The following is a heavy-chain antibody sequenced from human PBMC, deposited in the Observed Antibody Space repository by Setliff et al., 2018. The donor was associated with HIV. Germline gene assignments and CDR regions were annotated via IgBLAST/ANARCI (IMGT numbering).Heavy chain of an antibody. V-gene: IGHV4-39*01. CDR3: ARLRGYYGWGSSLGGHAFEI. CDR2: IYYRGST. Sequence: PSETLSLTCTVSGGSISSSSYYWGWIRQPPGKGLEWIGSIYYRGSTYYNPSLKSRVTISVDTSKNQFSQKLSSVTAADTAVYYCARLRGYYGWGSSLGGHAFEIWGQGTMVTVSS. CDR1: GGSISSSSYY. J-gene: IGHJ3*02. D-gene: IGHD3-10*01.